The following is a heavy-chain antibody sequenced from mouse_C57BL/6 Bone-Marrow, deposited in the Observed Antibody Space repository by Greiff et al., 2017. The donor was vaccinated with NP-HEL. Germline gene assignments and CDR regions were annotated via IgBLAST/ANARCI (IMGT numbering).Heavy chain of an antibody. CDR2: IDPETGGT. CDR3: TRRGYGYFAY. V-gene: IGHV1-15*01. Sequence: QVHVKQSGAELVRPGASVTLSCKASGYTFTDYEMHWVKQTPVHGLEWIGAIDPETGGTAYNQKFKGKAILTADKSSSTAYMELRSLTSEDSAVYYCTRRGYGYFAYWGQGTLVTVSA. D-gene: IGHD2-2*01. CDR1: GYTFTDYE. J-gene: IGHJ3*01.